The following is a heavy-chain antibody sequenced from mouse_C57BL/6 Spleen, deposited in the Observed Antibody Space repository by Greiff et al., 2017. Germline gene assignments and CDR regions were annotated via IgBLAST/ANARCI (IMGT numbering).Heavy chain of an antibody. Sequence: VQLQESGAELVRPGASVTLSCKASGYTFTDYEMHWVKQTPVHGLEWIGAIDPETGGTADNQKFKGKAILTADKSSSTACMELRSLTSEDSAVYYCTRSPYGSYAMDYWGQGTSVTVSS. V-gene: IGHV1-15*01. D-gene: IGHD2-2*01. CDR2: IDPETGGT. CDR3: TRSPYGSYAMDY. CDR1: GYTFTDYE. J-gene: IGHJ4*01.